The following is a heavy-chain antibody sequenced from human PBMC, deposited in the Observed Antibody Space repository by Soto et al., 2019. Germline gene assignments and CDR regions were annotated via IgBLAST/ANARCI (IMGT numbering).Heavy chain of an antibody. CDR3: ARAGETYYYGSEYNWFDP. CDR1: GGTFSSYA. Sequence: SVKVSCKASGGTFSSYAISWVRQAPGQGLEWMGGIIPIFGTANYTQKFQGRVTITADESTSTAYMELSSLRSEDTAVYYCARAGETYYYGSEYNWFDPWGQGTLVTVSS. D-gene: IGHD3-10*01. J-gene: IGHJ5*02. CDR2: IIPIFGTA. V-gene: IGHV1-69*13.